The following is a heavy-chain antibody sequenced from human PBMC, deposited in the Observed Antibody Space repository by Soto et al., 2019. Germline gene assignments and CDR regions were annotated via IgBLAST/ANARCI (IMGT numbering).Heavy chain of an antibody. V-gene: IGHV5-10-1*01. CDR3: ARLAMWSRYSSGGFDY. D-gene: IGHD6-19*01. J-gene: IGHJ4*02. Sequence: GESLKISCKGSGYSFTSYWISWVRQMHGKGLEWMGRIDPSDSYTNYSPSFQGHVTISADKSISTAYLQWSSLKASDTAMYYCARLAMWSRYSSGGFDYWGQGTLVTVSS. CDR1: GYSFTSYW. CDR2: IDPSDSYT.